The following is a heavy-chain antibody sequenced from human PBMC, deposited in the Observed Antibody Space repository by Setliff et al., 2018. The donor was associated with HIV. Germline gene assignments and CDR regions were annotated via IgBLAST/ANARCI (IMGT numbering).Heavy chain of an antibody. CDR1: GFSVSSPY. CDR3: ARDPTWGSGWYLDL. D-gene: IGHD6-19*01. CDR2: IYSGDSI. V-gene: IGHV3-53*01. Sequence: GGSLRLSCAASGFSVSSPYMSWVRQAPGKGLEWVSVIYSGDSIRYADSVKGRFTISRDNAKNTLYLQMDSLSAEDTAVYYCARDPTWGSGWYLDLWGRGTLVTVSS. J-gene: IGHJ2*01.